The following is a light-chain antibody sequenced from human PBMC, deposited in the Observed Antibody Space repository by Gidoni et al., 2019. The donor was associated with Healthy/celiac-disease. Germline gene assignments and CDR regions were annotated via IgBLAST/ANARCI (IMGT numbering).Light chain of an antibody. Sequence: QSVMTQPPSVSGATGQRVTISCTGSSSNIGAGYDVHWYQQLPGTAPKLLIYGNSNRPSGVPDRFSGSKSGTSASLAITGLQVEDEADYYCQSYDNSLSGSRVFGGGTKLTVL. CDR3: QSYDNSLSGSRV. V-gene: IGLV1-40*01. CDR1: SSNIGAGYD. CDR2: GNS. J-gene: IGLJ3*02.